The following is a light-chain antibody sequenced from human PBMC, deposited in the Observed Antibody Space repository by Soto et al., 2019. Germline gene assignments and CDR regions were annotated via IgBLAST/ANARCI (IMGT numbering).Light chain of an antibody. CDR3: QQYYAIPQT. CDR2: WAS. J-gene: IGKJ2*01. V-gene: IGKV4-1*01. Sequence: DIVMTQSPDSLAVSLGERATINCKSSQNILYSSNNKNYLAGYQQKPGQPPKLVIYWASTRESGVPDRFSGSGSGTDFTLTISSLQAEDVAVYYCQQYYAIPQTFGQGNKREIK. CDR1: QNILYSSNNKNY.